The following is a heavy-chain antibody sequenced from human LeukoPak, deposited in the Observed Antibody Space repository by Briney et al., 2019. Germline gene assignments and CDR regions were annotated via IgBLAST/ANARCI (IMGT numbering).Heavy chain of an antibody. J-gene: IGHJ4*02. CDR1: GFTFSNYA. CDR3: APKPNYYDSTIMGY. V-gene: IGHV3-23*01. Sequence: GGSLRLSCAASGFTFSNYAMHWVRQAPGKGLEWVSGITGSGDKTYYTDSLKGRFTISRDNSKNSLYLQMNSLRAEDTAVYYCAPKPNYYDSTIMGYWGQGTLVTVSS. D-gene: IGHD3-22*01. CDR2: ITGSGDKT.